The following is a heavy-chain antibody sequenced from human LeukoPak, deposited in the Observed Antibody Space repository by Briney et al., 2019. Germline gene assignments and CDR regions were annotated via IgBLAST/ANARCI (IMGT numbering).Heavy chain of an antibody. V-gene: IGHV4-34*01. D-gene: IGHD3-16*01. CDR1: GGSISSYY. CDR2: INHSGST. J-gene: IGHJ4*02. Sequence: SETLSLTCTVSGGSISSYYWSWIRQPPGKGLEWIGEINHSGSTNYNPSLKSRVTISVDTSKNQFSLKLSSVTAADTAVFYCARGPLGELILGYDYWGQGTLVTVSS. CDR3: ARGPLGELILGYDY.